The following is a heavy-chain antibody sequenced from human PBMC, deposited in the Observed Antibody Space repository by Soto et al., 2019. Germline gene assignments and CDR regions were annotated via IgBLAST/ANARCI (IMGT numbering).Heavy chain of an antibody. CDR1: GFTFSNYA. V-gene: IGHV3-64*01. J-gene: IGHJ6*03. CDR3: ARRARPDFYYMDV. Sequence: PGGSLRLSCSASGFTFSNYAMHWVRQAPGKGLEHVSLISTNGDNTYYANSMKGRFTISRDNSKNTVYLQMGSLRPEDMAVYYCARRARPDFYYMDVWGKGTTVTVSS. D-gene: IGHD6-6*01. CDR2: ISTNGDNT.